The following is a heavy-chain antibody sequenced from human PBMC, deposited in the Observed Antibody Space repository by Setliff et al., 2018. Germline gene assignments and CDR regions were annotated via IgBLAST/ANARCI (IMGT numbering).Heavy chain of an antibody. Sequence: ASVKVSCKSSGYTFTNYGITWVRQAPGQGLEWMGWINPNSGGTNYAQKFQGRVSMTRDTSISTAFLELNGLRSDDTAVYYCTKDLKKWLQFGWYFDLWGRGTLVTVSS. D-gene: IGHD5-12*01. J-gene: IGHJ2*01. V-gene: IGHV1-2*02. CDR3: TKDLKKWLQFGWYFDL. CDR2: INPNSGGT. CDR1: GYTFTNYG.